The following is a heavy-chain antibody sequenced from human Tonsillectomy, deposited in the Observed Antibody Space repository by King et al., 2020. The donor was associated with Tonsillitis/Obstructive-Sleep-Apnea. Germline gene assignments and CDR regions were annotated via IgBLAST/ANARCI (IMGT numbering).Heavy chain of an antibody. D-gene: IGHD5/OR15-5a*01. CDR2: IYYSGST. V-gene: IGHV4-39*01. CDR1: GASISNTNYY. CDR3: VSHRRVSDYYYYSVDV. J-gene: IGHJ6*04. Sequence: QLQESGPGLVKPSETLSLTCTVSGASISNTNYYWGWIRQPPGKGPEWIGTIYYSGSTYYNPSLESRLTISVDTSENQFSLQLSSVTAADTAIYYCVSHRRVSDYYYYSVDVWGKGTTVTVSS.